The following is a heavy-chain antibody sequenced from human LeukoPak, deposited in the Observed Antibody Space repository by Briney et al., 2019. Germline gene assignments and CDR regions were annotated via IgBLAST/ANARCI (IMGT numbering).Heavy chain of an antibody. Sequence: PGGSLRLSCAASGFTFSSYSMNWVRQAPGKGLEYVSVIGLSGGSTYYADSVKGRFTISRDNSKNTLYLQMSSLRAEDTAVYYCVKGITISGTYYHGLPQWGQGTLVSVSS. D-gene: IGHD1-26*01. V-gene: IGHV3-64D*06. J-gene: IGHJ4*02. CDR2: IGLSGGST. CDR1: GFTFSSYS. CDR3: VKGITISGTYYHGLPQ.